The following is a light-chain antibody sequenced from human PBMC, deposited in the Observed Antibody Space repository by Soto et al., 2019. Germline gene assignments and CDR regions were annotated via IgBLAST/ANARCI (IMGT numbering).Light chain of an antibody. CDR1: SSNIGSNS. J-gene: IGLJ3*02. CDR2: RDD. Sequence: QSVLPQPPSTSGTPGRRVTVSCSGSSSNIGSNSVNWFQQLPGTAPKLLIYRDDQRPSGVPDRFSGSKSGTSASLAISGLQSEDEADYYCAAWDDSLNGWVFGGGTQLTVL. V-gene: IGLV1-44*01. CDR3: AAWDDSLNGWV.